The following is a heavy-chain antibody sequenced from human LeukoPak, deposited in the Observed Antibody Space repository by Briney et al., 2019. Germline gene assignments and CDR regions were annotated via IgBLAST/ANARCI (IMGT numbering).Heavy chain of an antibody. J-gene: IGHJ3*01. CDR2: IYYSGST. CDR3: CKRSYTYGYDDAFDL. D-gene: IGHD5-18*01. Sequence: SETLSLTCTVSSGSVSSDSYYWSWIRQPPGKGLEWIGYIYYSGSTSYNPSLKSRVTISVHPSKHHLPLKLSSVTTADTAVYYRCKRSYTYGYDDAFDLWGRGTMVTVSS. V-gene: IGHV4-61*03. CDR1: SGSVSSDSYY.